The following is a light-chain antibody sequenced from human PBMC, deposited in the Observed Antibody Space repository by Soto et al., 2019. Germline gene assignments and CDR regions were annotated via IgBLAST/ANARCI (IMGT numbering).Light chain of an antibody. CDR1: QSVLYTSNNKNY. CDR3: QQYYSTPLA. V-gene: IGKV4-1*01. J-gene: IGKJ4*01. Sequence: DIVMTQSPNSLAVSLGERATLNCKSSQSVLYTSNNKNYLAWYQQKPRQPPKLRIYWASTRESGVPDRFSGSGSGTDFTLINSSLQAEDVAVYYCQQYYSTPLAFGGGTKVEIK. CDR2: WAS.